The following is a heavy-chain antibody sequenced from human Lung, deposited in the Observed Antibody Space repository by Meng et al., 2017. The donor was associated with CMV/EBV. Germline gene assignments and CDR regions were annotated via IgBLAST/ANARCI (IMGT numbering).Heavy chain of an antibody. CDR3: AKERGVTNRYVMDF. J-gene: IGHJ6*02. CDR2: ISWNSGSI. Sequence: SLKISCAASGFTFGDYAMHWVRQAPGKGLEWVSGISWNSGSIGYADSVKGRFTITRDTAKNSLYLQMNSLRAEDTALYYCAKERGVTNRYVMDFWGQGXTVTVSS. CDR1: GFTFGDYA. D-gene: IGHD3-10*01. V-gene: IGHV3-9*01.